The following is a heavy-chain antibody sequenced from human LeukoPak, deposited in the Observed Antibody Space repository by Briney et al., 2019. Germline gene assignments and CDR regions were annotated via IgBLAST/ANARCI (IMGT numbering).Heavy chain of an antibody. Sequence: SETLSLTCTVSGGSISSYYWSWIRQPAGEGLEWIGRIYSSGSTNYNPSLRSRVTMSVDTSRNQFSLKLSSVTAADTAVYYCARMFSGTYGGIDYWGQGTLVAVSS. V-gene: IGHV4-4*07. J-gene: IGHJ4*02. D-gene: IGHD1-26*01. CDR3: ARMFSGTYGGIDY. CDR2: IYSSGST. CDR1: GGSISSYY.